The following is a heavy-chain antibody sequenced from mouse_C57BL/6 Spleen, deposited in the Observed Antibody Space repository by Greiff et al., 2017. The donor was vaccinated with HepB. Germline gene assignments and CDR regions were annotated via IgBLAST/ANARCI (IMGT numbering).Heavy chain of an antibody. V-gene: IGHV3-6*01. CDR3: SREPALYYYGHYFDY. CDR2: ISYDGSN. J-gene: IGHJ2*01. Sequence: EVKLMESGPGLVKPSQSLSLTCSVTGYSITSGYYWNWIRQFPGNKLEWMGYISYDGSNNYNPSLKNRISITRDTSKNQFFLKLNSVTTEDTATFYCSREPALYYYGHYFDYWGQGTTLTVSS. D-gene: IGHD1-1*01. CDR1: GYSITSGYY.